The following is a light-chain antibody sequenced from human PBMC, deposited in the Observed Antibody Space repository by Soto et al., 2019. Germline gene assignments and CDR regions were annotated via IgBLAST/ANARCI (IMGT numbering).Light chain of an antibody. CDR3: LQYNTSPLT. CDR2: AAS. J-gene: IGKJ4*01. V-gene: IGKV1-12*01. Sequence: DIEMTQSPCSVSSSVGDRVTITCRASQGVGSWLVWYQQKPGKAPKLLIYAASSWESGVPSRFSGSGSGTDFTLTISSLQPEDFAAYYCLQYNTSPLTFGGGTKVEIK. CDR1: QGVGSW.